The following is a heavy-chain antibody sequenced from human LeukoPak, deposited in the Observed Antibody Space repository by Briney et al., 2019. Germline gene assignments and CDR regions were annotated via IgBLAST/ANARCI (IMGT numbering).Heavy chain of an antibody. CDR3: AKDQYYYDSSGYFDY. CDR2: ISWNSGSI. Sequence: GGSLRLSCAASRFTFDDYAMHWVGQAPGKGLEWVSGISWNSGSIGYADSVKGRFTISRDNAKNSLYLQMNSLRAEDTALYYCAKDQYYYDSSGYFDYWGQGTLVTVSS. J-gene: IGHJ4*02. CDR1: RFTFDDYA. D-gene: IGHD3-22*01. V-gene: IGHV3-9*01.